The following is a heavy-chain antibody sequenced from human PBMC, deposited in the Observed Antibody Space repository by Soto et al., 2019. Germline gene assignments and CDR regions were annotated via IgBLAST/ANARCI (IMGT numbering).Heavy chain of an antibody. CDR2: IIPILGIA. Sequence: QVQLVQSGAEVKKPGSSVKVSCKASGGTFSSYTISWVRQAPGQGLEWMGRIIPILGIANYAQKFQGRVTITADKSTSTAYRELSSLRSEDTAVYYCARVTSTVRETYFDYWGQGTLVTVSS. J-gene: IGHJ4*02. D-gene: IGHD4-17*01. CDR3: ARVTSTVRETYFDY. V-gene: IGHV1-69*02. CDR1: GGTFSSYT.